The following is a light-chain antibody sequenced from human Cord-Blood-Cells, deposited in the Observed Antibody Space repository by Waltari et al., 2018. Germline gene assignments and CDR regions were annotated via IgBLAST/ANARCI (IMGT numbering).Light chain of an antibody. CDR3: CSYAGSYRV. J-gene: IGLJ1*01. CDR1: SSDVGGYNY. CDR2: DVS. Sequence: QSALTQPRSVSGSPGQSVTISCTGTSSDVGGYNYVPWYQQHPGKAPKLMIYDVSKRPPGVPDRFSGAKSGNTASLTISGLQAEDEADYYCCSYAGSYRVFGTGTKVTVL. V-gene: IGLV2-11*01.